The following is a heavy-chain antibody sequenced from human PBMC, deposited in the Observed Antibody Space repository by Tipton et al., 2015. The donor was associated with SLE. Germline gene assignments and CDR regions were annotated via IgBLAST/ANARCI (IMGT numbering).Heavy chain of an antibody. D-gene: IGHD3-10*01. J-gene: IGHJ4*02. CDR1: GYSISSGYY. Sequence: TLSLTCAVSGYSISSGYYWGWIRQPPGKGLAWIGSIYYSGSTYYNPSLKSRVTISVDTSKNQFSLKLSSVTAADTAVYYCARPQIKDGYYFDYWGQGTLVTVSS. V-gene: IGHV4-38-2*01. CDR3: ARPQIKDGYYFDY. CDR2: IYYSGST.